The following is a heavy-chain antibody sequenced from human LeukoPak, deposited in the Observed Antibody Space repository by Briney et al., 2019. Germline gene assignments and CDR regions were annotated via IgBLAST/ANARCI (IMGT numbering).Heavy chain of an antibody. CDR1: GGSISSSSYY. Sequence: PETLSLTCTVSGGSISSSSYYWGWIRQPPGKGLEWIGSIYYSGSTYYNPSLKSRVTISVDTSQNKFSLKLSSVTAADTAVYYCARQIYGDYGNWFDPWGQGTLVTVSS. CDR2: IYYSGST. J-gene: IGHJ5*02. D-gene: IGHD4-17*01. V-gene: IGHV4-39*01. CDR3: ARQIYGDYGNWFDP.